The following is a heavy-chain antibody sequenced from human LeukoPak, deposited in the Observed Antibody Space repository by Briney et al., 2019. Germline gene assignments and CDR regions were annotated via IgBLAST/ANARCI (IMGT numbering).Heavy chain of an antibody. D-gene: IGHD6-19*01. Sequence: GGSLRLSCAASRLTFSNYCMSWVRQAPGKGLEWVAAINQGGDRTEYADSVKGRFSIARDSATNSSEQQRTSLRADHTGFYCWWTLVCSGRWCPGYWGQRTLVTVSS. CDR1: RLTFSNYC. V-gene: IGHV3-7*01. CDR2: INQGGDRT. J-gene: IGHJ4*02. CDR3: WTLVCSGRWCPGY.